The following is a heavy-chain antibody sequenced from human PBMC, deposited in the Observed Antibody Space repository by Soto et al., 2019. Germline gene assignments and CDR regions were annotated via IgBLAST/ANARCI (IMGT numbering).Heavy chain of an antibody. Sequence: GGSLRLSCAASGFTFSGYGMHWVRQAPGKGLEWVAVISYDGNNKYYADSVKGRFTISRDNSKNTLYLQMNSLRAEDTAVYYCAKGGRGTYYYYYGMDVWGQGTTVTVSS. V-gene: IGHV3-30*18. J-gene: IGHJ6*02. CDR3: AKGGRGTYYYYYGMDV. CDR2: ISYDGNNK. CDR1: GFTFSGYG. D-gene: IGHD1-1*01.